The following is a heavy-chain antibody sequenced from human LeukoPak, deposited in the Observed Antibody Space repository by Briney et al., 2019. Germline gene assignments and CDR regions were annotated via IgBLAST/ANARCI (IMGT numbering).Heavy chain of an antibody. V-gene: IGHV4-30-4*08. J-gene: IGHJ4*02. CDR2: IYYSGST. D-gene: IGHD2-2*02. CDR3: ARAWHEWYCSSTSCYTAFEDY. Sequence: SETLSLTCTVSGGSISSGDYYWSWIRQPPGKGLERIGYIYYSGSTYYNPSLKSRVTISVDTSKNQFSLKLSSVTAADTAVYYCARAWHEWYCSSTSCYTAFEDYWGQGTLVTVSS. CDR1: GGSISSGDYY.